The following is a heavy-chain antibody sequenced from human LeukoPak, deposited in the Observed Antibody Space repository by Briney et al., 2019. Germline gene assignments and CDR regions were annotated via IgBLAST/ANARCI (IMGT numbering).Heavy chain of an antibody. V-gene: IGHV4-34*01. J-gene: IGHJ4*02. CDR1: GGSFSGYH. Sequence: SETLSLTCAVYGGSFSGYHWSWIRQPPGKGLEWIGEINHSGSTNYNPSLKSRVTISVDTSKNQFSLKLSSVTAADTAVYYCARGGRYFDWLLNLPFDYWGQGTLVTVSS. D-gene: IGHD3-9*01. CDR3: ARGGRYFDWLLNLPFDY. CDR2: INHSGST.